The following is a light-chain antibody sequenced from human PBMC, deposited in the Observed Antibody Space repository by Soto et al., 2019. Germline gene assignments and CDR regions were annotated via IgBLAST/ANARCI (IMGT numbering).Light chain of an antibody. J-gene: IGLJ2*01. Sequence: QSVLTQPPSVSGAPGQRVTISCTGSSSNIGAGYDVHWYQQLPGRAPKLLIYGNTNRPSGVPDLFSGSKSGTSASLAITGLQAEDEADYYCLSFDSSQSVVFGGGTQLTVL. V-gene: IGLV1-40*01. CDR1: SSNIGAGYD. CDR2: GNT. CDR3: LSFDSSQSVV.